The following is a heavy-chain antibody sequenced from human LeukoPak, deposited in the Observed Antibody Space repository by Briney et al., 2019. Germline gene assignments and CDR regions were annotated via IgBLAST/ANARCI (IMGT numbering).Heavy chain of an antibody. J-gene: IGHJ4*02. CDR2: ISGSGGNT. D-gene: IGHD6-19*01. CDR3: ATRAVAAPY. Sequence: GGSLRLSCAASGFTFSSYAMSWVRQAPGKGLGWVSAISGSGGNTQYADSVKGRFIIFRDSSKNTLYLQMNSLRVEDTAVYYCATRAVAAPYWGQGTLVTVSS. V-gene: IGHV3-23*01. CDR1: GFTFSSYA.